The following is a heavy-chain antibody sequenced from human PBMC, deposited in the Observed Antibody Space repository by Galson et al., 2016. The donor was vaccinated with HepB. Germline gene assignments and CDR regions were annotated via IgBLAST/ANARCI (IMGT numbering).Heavy chain of an antibody. CDR2: ISFHGSNK. CDR3: AKDIWKGTYYYDNSDYPFDF. Sequence: SLRLSCAASGFTFSSYGMHWVRQAPGKGLEWVAIISFHGSNKYYADSVKGRFTISRDNSKNTLYLQMNSLRAEDTAVCYCAKDIWKGTYYYDNSDYPFDFWGQGTLVTVSS. V-gene: IGHV3-30*18. CDR1: GFTFSSYG. J-gene: IGHJ4*02. D-gene: IGHD3-22*01.